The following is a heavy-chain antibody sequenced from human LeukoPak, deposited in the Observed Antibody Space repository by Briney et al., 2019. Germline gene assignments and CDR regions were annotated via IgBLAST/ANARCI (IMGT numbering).Heavy chain of an antibody. V-gene: IGHV3-23*01. CDR1: GFTFNNYA. CDR2: ISDSGGYT. J-gene: IGHJ4*02. Sequence: GGSLRLSCAASGFTFNNYAMSWVRQAPGKGLEWVSTISDSGGYTYYTDSVKGRFTISRDNSKNTLYLQMSSLRAEDTAVYYCAKVFRSHFLGGKRAYYFDYWGQGTLVTVSS. D-gene: IGHD3-16*01. CDR3: AKVFRSHFLGGKRAYYFDY.